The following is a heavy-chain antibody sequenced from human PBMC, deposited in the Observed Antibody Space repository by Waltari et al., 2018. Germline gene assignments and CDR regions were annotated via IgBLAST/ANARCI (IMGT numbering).Heavy chain of an antibody. J-gene: IGHJ6*03. D-gene: IGHD3-10*01. V-gene: IGHV4-39*01. CDR2: IYYSGST. Sequence: QLQLQESGPGLVKPSETLSLTCTVSGGSISSSSYYWGWIRQPPGKGLEWIGSIYYSGSTYYNPSLKSRGTISVDTSKNQFSLKLSSGTAADTAVYYCARLPSGADLWFGELNVYYMDVWGKGTTVTVSS. CDR1: GGSISSSSYY. CDR3: ARLPSGADLWFGELNVYYMDV.